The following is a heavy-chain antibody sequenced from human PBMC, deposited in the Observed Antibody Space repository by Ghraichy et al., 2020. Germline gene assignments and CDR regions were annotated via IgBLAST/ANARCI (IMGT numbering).Heavy chain of an antibody. J-gene: IGHJ4*02. Sequence: GESLRLSCAASGFTFSSYPMHWVRQAPGKGLEWVAVISYDGSIKYYADSVKARFTISRDNSKDTLYLQMNSLRAEDTALYYCARKAAIAAAGRWVDYWGQGTLVTVSS. D-gene: IGHD6-13*01. CDR2: ISYDGSIK. V-gene: IGHV3-30-3*01. CDR1: GFTFSSYP. CDR3: ARKAAIAAAGRWVDY.